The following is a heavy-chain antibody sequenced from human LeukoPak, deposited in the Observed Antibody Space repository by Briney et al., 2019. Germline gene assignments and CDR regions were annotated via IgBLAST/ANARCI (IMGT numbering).Heavy chain of an antibody. V-gene: IGHV1-18*01. J-gene: IGHJ5*02. CDR3: ARVVGYCSSTSCLSNWFDP. CDR1: GYTFTSYG. D-gene: IGHD2-2*01. Sequence: ASVRVSCKASGYTFTSYGISWVRQAPGQGLEWMGWISAYNGNTNYAQKLQGRVTMTTDTSTSTAYMELRSLRSDDTAVYYCARVVGYCSSTSCLSNWFDPWGQGTLVTVSS. CDR2: ISAYNGNT.